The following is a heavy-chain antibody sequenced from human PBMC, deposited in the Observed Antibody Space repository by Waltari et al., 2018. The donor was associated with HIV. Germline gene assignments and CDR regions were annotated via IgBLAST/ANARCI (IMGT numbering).Heavy chain of an antibody. D-gene: IGHD4-17*01. V-gene: IGHV3-11*05. CDR3: ARVARGLRQGTFDI. CDR2: IAVSSAYT. CDR1: GFTFSDFY. J-gene: IGHJ3*02. Sequence: QVHLVESGGDLVKPGGSLRLSCVASGFTFSDFYMTWIRQAPGKRLGGVSCIAVSSAYTNDGDSVKGRFTMTRGDAKKSWFLQMNSLGPEDTAVYYCARVARGLRQGTFDIWGQGTMVTVSS.